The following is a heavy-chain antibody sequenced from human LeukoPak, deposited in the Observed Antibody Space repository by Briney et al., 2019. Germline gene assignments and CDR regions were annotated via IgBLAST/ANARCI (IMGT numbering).Heavy chain of an antibody. CDR1: GYTFTGFF. CDR3: ARMDLDGGDSIGFDS. CDR2: INPNIGDA. V-gene: IGHV1-2*02. J-gene: IGHJ5*01. D-gene: IGHD2-21*02. Sequence: ASVKVSCKASGYTFTGFFMHWVRQAPGQGLEWMGWINPNIGDAYYAQKFQGRVTMTRDRSINTAYMELSRLTSDDTAVYYCARMDLDGGDSIGFDSWGQGTLVTVST.